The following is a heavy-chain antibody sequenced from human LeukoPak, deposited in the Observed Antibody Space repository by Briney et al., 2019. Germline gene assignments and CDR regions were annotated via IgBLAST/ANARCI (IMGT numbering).Heavy chain of an antibody. CDR2: INDAGRTT. D-gene: IGHD3-9*01. CDR1: GFTFNTYA. CDR3: TNQPILAGSIDS. V-gene: IGHV3-23*01. Sequence: GGSLRLSCATSGFTFNTYAMTWVRQAPGKGLEWVSTINDAGRTTYYADSVKGRFTTSRDNSKNTVYLRMNNLRAEDTALYYCTNQPILAGSIDSWGQGTLVTVSS. J-gene: IGHJ4*02.